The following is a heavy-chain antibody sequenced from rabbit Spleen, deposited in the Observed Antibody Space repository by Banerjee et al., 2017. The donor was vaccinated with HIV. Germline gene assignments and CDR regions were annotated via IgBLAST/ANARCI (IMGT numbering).Heavy chain of an antibody. Sequence: QEQLVESGGGLVQPGGSLKLSCKASGFDFYNYGVTWVRQAPGKGLQWIACINTYTARPVYATWAKGRFTISRTSSTTVTLQMTSLTAADTATYFCARDLASVVGWNFNLWGQGTLVTVS. J-gene: IGHJ4*01. CDR1: GFDFYNYG. D-gene: IGHD3-1*01. V-gene: IGHV1S45*01. CDR3: ARDLASVVGWNFNL. CDR2: INTYTARP.